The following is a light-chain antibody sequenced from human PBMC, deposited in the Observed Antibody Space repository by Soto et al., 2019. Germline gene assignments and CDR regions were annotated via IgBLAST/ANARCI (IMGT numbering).Light chain of an antibody. CDR2: AAS. CDR3: QQSYSTPT. V-gene: IGKV1-39*01. CDR1: QSISSY. J-gene: IGKJ4*01. Sequence: DIQMTQSPSSLSASVGDRVTITCRASQSISSYLNWYQQKPGKAPKLLLYAASSLQSGVPSRFSGSGSGTDFTLNISSLQPEDFETYYCQQSYSTPTFGGGTKVEIK.